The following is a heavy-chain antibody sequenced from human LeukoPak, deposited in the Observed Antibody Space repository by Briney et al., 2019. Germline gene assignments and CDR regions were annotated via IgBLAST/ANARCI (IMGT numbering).Heavy chain of an antibody. CDR1: GGSVSSYNYY. CDR2: IYHSGST. D-gene: IGHD1-26*01. CDR3: AGSGSYPNERDFDY. J-gene: IGHJ4*02. Sequence: KTSETLSLTCTVSGGSVSSYNYYWSWIRQPPGKGLEWIGEIYHSGSTNYNPSLKSRVTISVDKSKNQFSLKLSSVTAADTAVYYCAGSGSYPNERDFDYWGQGTLVTVSS. V-gene: IGHV4-61*01.